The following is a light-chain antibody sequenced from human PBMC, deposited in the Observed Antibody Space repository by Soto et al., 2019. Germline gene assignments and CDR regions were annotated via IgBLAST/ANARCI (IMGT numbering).Light chain of an antibody. CDR2: AAS. Sequence: DIQMTQSPSTLSASVGDTVTIICRASESIDYWLAWYQQKPGKPPKLLIFAASTLIRWVPSRFSGRGSATEFALTISSLQVDDDATFHCQECHTDLTFGQWTKVEIK. CDR1: ESIDYW. V-gene: IGKV1-5*02. J-gene: IGKJ1*01. CDR3: QECHTDLT.